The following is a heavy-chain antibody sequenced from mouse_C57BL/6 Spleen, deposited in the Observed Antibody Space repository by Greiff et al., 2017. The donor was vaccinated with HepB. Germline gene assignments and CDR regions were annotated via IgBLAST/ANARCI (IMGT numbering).Heavy chain of an antibody. Sequence: VQLQQSGAELVKPGASVKLSCKASGYTFTSYWMHWVKQRPGQGLEWIGMIHPNSGSTNYNEKFKSKATLTVDKSSSTAYMQLSSLTSEDSAVYYCARSADYDAYYYAMDYWGQRTSVTVSS. CDR3: ARSADYDAYYYAMDY. CDR1: GYTFTSYW. V-gene: IGHV1-64*01. D-gene: IGHD2-4*01. CDR2: IHPNSGST. J-gene: IGHJ4*01.